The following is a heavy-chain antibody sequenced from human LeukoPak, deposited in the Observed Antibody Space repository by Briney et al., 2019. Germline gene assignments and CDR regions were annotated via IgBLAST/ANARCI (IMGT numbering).Heavy chain of an antibody. CDR2: ISYNGGKK. CDR1: GFSFSSYA. CDR3: ARDNTGSYYFDY. V-gene: IGHV3-30*14. Sequence: GGSLRLSCAASGFSFSSYAIHWVRQAPGKGLEWVALISYNGGKKDYADSVKGRFTISRDNSKNTLYLQMNSLRAEDTAVYYCARDNTGSYYFDYWGQGTLVTVSS. J-gene: IGHJ4*02. D-gene: IGHD5-12*01.